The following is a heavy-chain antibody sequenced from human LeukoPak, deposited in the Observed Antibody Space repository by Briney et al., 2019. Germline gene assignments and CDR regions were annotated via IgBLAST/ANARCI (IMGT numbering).Heavy chain of an antibody. CDR3: ATTVTIYYVDY. V-gene: IGHV3-21*04. Sequence: GGSLRLSCAASGFTFSSYSMNWVRQAPGKGLEWVSSISSSSSYIYYADSVKGRFTISRDNSKNTLYLQMNSLRAEDTAVYYCATTVTIYYVDYWGQGTLVTVSS. CDR1: GFTFSSYS. CDR2: ISSSSSYI. D-gene: IGHD4-17*01. J-gene: IGHJ4*02.